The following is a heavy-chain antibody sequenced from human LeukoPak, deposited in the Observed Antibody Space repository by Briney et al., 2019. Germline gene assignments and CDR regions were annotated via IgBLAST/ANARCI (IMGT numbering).Heavy chain of an antibody. J-gene: IGHJ5*02. Sequence: SETLSLTCAVYGGSLSGYYWRSIRQPPGKGLEWIGEINHSGSTNYNPSLKSRVTISVDTSKNQFSLKLRSVTTADPAVYYCARGGDVVVPAAISQSNWFDPWGQDTLVTVSS. V-gene: IGHV4-34*01. D-gene: IGHD2-2*02. CDR2: INHSGST. CDR1: GGSLSGYY. CDR3: ARGGDVVVPAAISQSNWFDP.